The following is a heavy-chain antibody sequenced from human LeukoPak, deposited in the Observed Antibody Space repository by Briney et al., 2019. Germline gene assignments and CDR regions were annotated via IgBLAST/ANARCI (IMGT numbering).Heavy chain of an antibody. Sequence: ASVKVSRKASGYTFTGYYMHWVRQAPGQGLEWMGWINANTGGTNYAQKFQDRVTMTSDTSIITVYMELSRLRSDDTALYYCARSGFYYGLDLWGQGTAVTVSS. CDR1: GYTFTGYY. V-gene: IGHV1-2*02. CDR3: ARSGFYYGLDL. CDR2: INANTGGT. J-gene: IGHJ6*02.